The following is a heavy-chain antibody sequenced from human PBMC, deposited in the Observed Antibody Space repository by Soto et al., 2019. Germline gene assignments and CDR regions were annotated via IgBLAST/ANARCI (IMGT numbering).Heavy chain of an antibody. Sequence: EVQLVESGGGLVQPGGSLRLSCAASGFTFSSYWMNWVRQAPGKGLVWVSRINSYGSSTSYADSVKGRFTISRDNAKNTLYLQMNRLRAEETAVYYCVRTSLVVAAATREDYWGQGTLVTVSA. V-gene: IGHV3-74*01. CDR2: INSYGSST. D-gene: IGHD2-15*01. J-gene: IGHJ4*03. CDR1: GFTFSSYW. CDR3: VRTSLVVAAATREDY.